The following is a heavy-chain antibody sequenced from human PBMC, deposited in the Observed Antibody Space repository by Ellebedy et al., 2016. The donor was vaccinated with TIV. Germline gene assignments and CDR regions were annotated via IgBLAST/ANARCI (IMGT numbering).Heavy chain of an antibody. CDR2: IYSSYAKT. J-gene: IGHJ4*02. D-gene: IGHD3-10*01. V-gene: IGHV1-18*01. CDR1: GYTFTNYA. CDR3: ARVSSAQGLTTLLPGNY. Sequence: AASVKVSCKASGYTFTNYAITWVRQAPGQGLEWMGWIYSSYAKTNYAQNFQGRVTMTTDTSANTAYMELRSLRSDDTAIYYCARVSSAQGLTTLLPGNYWGQGTLVTVSS.